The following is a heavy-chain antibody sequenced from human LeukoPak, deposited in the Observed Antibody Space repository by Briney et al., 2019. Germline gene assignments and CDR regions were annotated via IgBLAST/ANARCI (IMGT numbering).Heavy chain of an antibody. V-gene: IGHV3-48*01. J-gene: IGHJ3*02. D-gene: IGHD2-2*01. CDR3: ARAPRYCSGTSCSDAFDI. CDR2: ISSSSSTI. Sequence: GGSLRLSCAASGFTFSSYSMNWVRQAPGKGLEWVSYISSSSSTIYYADSVKGRFTISRDNAKNSLYLQMNSLRAEDTAVYYCARAPRYCSGTSCSDAFDIWGQGTMVTVSS. CDR1: GFTFSSYS.